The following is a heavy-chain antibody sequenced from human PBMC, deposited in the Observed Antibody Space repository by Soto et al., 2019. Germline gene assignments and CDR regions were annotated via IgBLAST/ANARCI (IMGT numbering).Heavy chain of an antibody. D-gene: IGHD1-26*01. CDR2: MNPNSANT. V-gene: IGHV1-8*01. CDR1: GYTFTSYD. Sequence: QVQLVQSGAEVKKPGASVKVSCKTSGYTFTSYDINWVRQATGQGLEWMGWMNPNSANTAYAQKFQGRVTMTRNTSIITAYMELSCLRSEDTAVYYCARERSSGAFDIWGQGTMVTVSS. CDR3: ARERSSGAFDI. J-gene: IGHJ3*02.